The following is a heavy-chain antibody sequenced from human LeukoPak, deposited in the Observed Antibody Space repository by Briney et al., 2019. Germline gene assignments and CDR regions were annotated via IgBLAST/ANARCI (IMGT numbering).Heavy chain of an antibody. CDR2: IKQDGSEK. CDR3: AREFWFGELFFDY. V-gene: IGHV3-7*01. J-gene: IGHJ4*02. Sequence: PGGSLRLSCVASGFAFSNYWMSWVRQAPGKGLEWVANIKQDGSEKYYADSMKGRFSISRDNAKNSLYLQMNSLRAEDTAVYYCAREFWFGELFFDYWGQGTLVTVSS. D-gene: IGHD3-10*01. CDR1: GFAFSNYW.